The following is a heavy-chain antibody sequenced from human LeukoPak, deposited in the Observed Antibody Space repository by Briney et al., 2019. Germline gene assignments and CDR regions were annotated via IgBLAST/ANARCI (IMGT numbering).Heavy chain of an antibody. V-gene: IGHV1-18*01. J-gene: IGHJ2*01. Sequence: ASVKVSCKASGYPFGSYGISWVRQAPGQGLEWMGWNSGYKGNTKYAQRFQGRVTMTTDTSTSTAYMELRSLRSDDTAVYYCARDHGGKVDRYFDLWGCGTLVTVSS. CDR2: NSGYKGNT. CDR3: ARDHGGKVDRYFDL. D-gene: IGHD4-23*01. CDR1: GYPFGSYG.